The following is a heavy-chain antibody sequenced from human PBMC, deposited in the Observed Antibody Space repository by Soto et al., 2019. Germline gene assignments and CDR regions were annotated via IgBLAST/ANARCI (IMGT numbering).Heavy chain of an antibody. J-gene: IGHJ6*02. Sequence: GGSLRLSCAASGFTFSSYAMRWVRQAPGKGLEWVAVISYDGSNKYYADSVKGRFTISRDNSKNTLYLQMNSLRAEDTAVYYCARLYDFWSGYYLRTYYYGMDVWGQGTAVTVSS. D-gene: IGHD3-3*01. V-gene: IGHV3-30-3*01. CDR1: GFTFSSYA. CDR3: ARLYDFWSGYYLRTYYYGMDV. CDR2: ISYDGSNK.